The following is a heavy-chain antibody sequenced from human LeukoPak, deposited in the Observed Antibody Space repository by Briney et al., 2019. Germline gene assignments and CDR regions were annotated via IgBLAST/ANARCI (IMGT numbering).Heavy chain of an antibody. Sequence: GGSLRLSCAASGFTFSSYAMSWVRQAPGKGLEWVSAISGSGGSTYYADSVKGRFTISRDNSKNTLYLQMNSLRAEDTAVYYCAKALVGYCSSTSCYTPFDYWGQGTLVTISS. CDR3: AKALVGYCSSTSCYTPFDY. CDR1: GFTFSSYA. J-gene: IGHJ4*02. V-gene: IGHV3-23*01. CDR2: ISGSGGST. D-gene: IGHD2-2*02.